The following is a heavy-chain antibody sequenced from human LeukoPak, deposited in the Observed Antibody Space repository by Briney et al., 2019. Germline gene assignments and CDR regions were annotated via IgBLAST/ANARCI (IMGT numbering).Heavy chain of an antibody. CDR3: ARSDYTAMVGLQYNWFDP. V-gene: IGHV5-51*01. J-gene: IGHJ5*02. CDR2: IYPGDSDT. CDR1: GYTFNNYW. D-gene: IGHD5-18*01. Sequence: GESLKISCKASGYTFNNYWIGWVRQMPGKGLEWMGLIYPGDSDTRYSPSFQGQVTISADKSISTAYLQWSSLKASDTAMYYCARSDYTAMVGLQYNWFDPWGQGTLVIVSS.